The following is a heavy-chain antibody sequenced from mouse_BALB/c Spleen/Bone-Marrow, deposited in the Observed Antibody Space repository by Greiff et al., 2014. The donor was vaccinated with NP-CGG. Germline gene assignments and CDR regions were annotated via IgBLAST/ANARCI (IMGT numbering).Heavy chain of an antibody. CDR3: SREITRYAVDY. J-gene: IGHJ4*01. CDR1: GYAFTNYW. V-gene: IGHV1-54*01. Sequence: QVQLKESGAELVRPGTSVKVSCKASGYAFTNYWIEWVKQRPGQGLEWIGVINPGSGGVNYNEKFKGKATLTADKSSSTAYIQLSSLTSDDSAVYVCSREITRYAVDYWGQGTSVPVSS. D-gene: IGHD2-4*01. CDR2: INPGSGGV.